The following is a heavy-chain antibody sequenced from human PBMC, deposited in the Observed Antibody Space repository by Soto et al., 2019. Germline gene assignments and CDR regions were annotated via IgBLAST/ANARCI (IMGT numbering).Heavy chain of an antibody. J-gene: IGHJ6*02. D-gene: IGHD3-3*01. CDR3: ERALEWTYYYGMDV. CDR1: GGSVSSGSYY. Sequence: SETLSLTCTVSGGSVSSGSYYWSWIRQPPGKGLEWIGYIYYSGSTNYNPSLKSRVTISVETSKKQFSLKLSSVTAAETAVYYCERALEWTYYYGMDVWGQGTTVT. V-gene: IGHV4-61*01. CDR2: IYYSGST.